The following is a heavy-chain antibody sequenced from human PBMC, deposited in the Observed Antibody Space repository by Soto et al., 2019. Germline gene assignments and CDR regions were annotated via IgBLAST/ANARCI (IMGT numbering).Heavy chain of an antibody. J-gene: IGHJ4*02. Sequence: GGSLRLSCSASGFTFSSYSMSWVRQAPGKGLEWVSGFRTGGDDGTTYYADSVKGRFTISRDNSKNTLFLQMNSLRAEDTAIYYCAKKVNSGPGSQYFDYWGQGTLVTVSS. CDR3: AKKVNSGPGSQYFDY. V-gene: IGHV3-23*01. CDR2: FRTGGDDGTT. D-gene: IGHD3-10*01. CDR1: GFTFSSYS.